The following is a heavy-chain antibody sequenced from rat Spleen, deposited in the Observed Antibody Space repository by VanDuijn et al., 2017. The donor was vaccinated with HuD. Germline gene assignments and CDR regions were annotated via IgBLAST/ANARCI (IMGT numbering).Heavy chain of an antibody. CDR3: TRLGPYYFDY. J-gene: IGHJ2*01. CDR1: GFSLTSNS. CDR2: IWGDGST. D-gene: IGHD3-1*01. Sequence: QVQLKESGPGLVQPSQTLSLTCTVSGFSLTSNSVHWVRQPPGKGLEWMGGIWGDGSTDYNSALKSRLSISRDTSKSQVFLKMNSLQTDDTAIYFCTRLGPYYFDYWGQGVMVTVSS. V-gene: IGHV2-1*01.